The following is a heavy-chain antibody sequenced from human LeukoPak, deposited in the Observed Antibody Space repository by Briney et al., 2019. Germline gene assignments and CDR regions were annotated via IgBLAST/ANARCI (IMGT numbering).Heavy chain of an antibody. CDR1: GFTFGDYG. V-gene: IGHV3-49*04. J-gene: IGHJ4*02. CDR3: TRDQGGPYYYGSGLLDY. CDR2: IRSKAYGGTT. D-gene: IGHD3-10*01. Sequence: GGSLRLSCTTSGFTFGDYGVSWVRQAPGKGLDWVGFIRSKAYGGTTEYAASVKGRFTISGDDSKSIAYLQMNSLNTEDTAVYYCTRDQGGPYYYGSGLLDYWGQGTLVTVSS.